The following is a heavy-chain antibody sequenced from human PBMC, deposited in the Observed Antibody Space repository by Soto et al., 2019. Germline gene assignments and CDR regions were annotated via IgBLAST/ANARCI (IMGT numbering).Heavy chain of an antibody. CDR3: AKYILRGGGGTYSSGWSERDY. CDR1: GFTFDDYA. V-gene: IGHV3-9*01. Sequence: GGSLRLSCAASGFTFDDYAMHWVRQAPGKGLEWVSGISWNSGSIGYADSVKGRFTISRDNAKNSLYLQMNSLRAEDTALYYCAKYILRGGGGTYSSGWSERDYWGQGTLVTVSS. D-gene: IGHD6-19*01. CDR2: ISWNSGSI. J-gene: IGHJ4*02.